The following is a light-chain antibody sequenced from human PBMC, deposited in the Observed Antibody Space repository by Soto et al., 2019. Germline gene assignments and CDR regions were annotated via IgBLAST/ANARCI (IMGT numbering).Light chain of an antibody. J-gene: IGKJ3*01. CDR1: QSVPSTY. V-gene: IGKV3-20*01. CDR3: QPYGYSPSLP. Sequence: IVLTPRPVTLTLSPGQRATLSCMASQSVPSTYLAWYQQKPGQAPRLLIYGASTRAPGSPDRFSGSGSGTDFTLTISRLVPEDFDVYFCQPYGYSPSLPFGHGTKVD. CDR2: GAS.